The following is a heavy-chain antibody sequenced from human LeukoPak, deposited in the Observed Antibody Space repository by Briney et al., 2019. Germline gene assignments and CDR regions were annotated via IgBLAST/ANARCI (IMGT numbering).Heavy chain of an antibody. CDR2: ISPQNGNT. Sequence: ASVKVSCEASGYTFDKFGIAWVRQAPGQGLEWMGWISPQNGNTKYAQKVQDRVSMTIDTSTSTAYMELRSLRSDDTAVYYCARAAPFDPWGQGTLVTVSS. CDR3: ARAAPFDP. CDR1: GYTFDKFG. J-gene: IGHJ5*02. V-gene: IGHV1-18*01.